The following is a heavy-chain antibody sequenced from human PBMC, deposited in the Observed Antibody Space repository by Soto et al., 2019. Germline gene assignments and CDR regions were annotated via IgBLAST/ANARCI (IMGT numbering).Heavy chain of an antibody. CDR2: IWYDGSKK. CDR3: ARGDPLYTVGH. CDR1: GFTFSNYG. Sequence: QVQLVESGGGVVQPGRSLRLSCAASGFTFSNYGMHWVRQAPGKGLEWVAVIWYDGSKKYSADSVKGRFTISRDNSKNTLYLQMNGLRAEDTAVYYCARGDPLYTVGHWGQGTLVTVSS. V-gene: IGHV3-33*01. J-gene: IGHJ4*02. D-gene: IGHD3-16*01.